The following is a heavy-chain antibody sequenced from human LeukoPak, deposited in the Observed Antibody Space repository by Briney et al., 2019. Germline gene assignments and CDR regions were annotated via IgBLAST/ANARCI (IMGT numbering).Heavy chain of an antibody. CDR1: GGSISSYY. V-gene: IGHV4-59*01. CDR2: IYYSVST. CDR3: ARARGTMVRGVTLSYYYYMDV. J-gene: IGHJ6*03. D-gene: IGHD3-10*01. Sequence: SETLSLTCTVSGGSISSYYWSWIRQPPGKGLEGIGYIYYSVSTNYNPSLKSRVTISVDTSKNQFSLKLSSVTAADTAVYYCARARGTMVRGVTLSYYYYMDVWGKGTTVTISS.